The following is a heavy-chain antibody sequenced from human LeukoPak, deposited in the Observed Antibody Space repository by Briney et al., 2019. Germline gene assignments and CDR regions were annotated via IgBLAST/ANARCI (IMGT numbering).Heavy chain of an antibody. CDR1: GFTFSSYS. V-gene: IGHV3-21*01. Sequence: PGGSLRLSCAASGFTFSSYSMNWVRQAPGKGLAWVSSISSSSSYIYYADSVKGRFTISRDNAKNSLYLQMNSLRAEDTAVYYCARDFDYYGSGSYYQFDPWGQGTLVTVSS. D-gene: IGHD3-10*01. CDR3: ARDFDYYGSGSYYQFDP. J-gene: IGHJ5*02. CDR2: ISSSSSYI.